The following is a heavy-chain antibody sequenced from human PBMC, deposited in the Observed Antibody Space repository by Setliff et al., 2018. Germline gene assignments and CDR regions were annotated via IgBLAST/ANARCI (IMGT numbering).Heavy chain of an antibody. Sequence: PSETLSLTCTVSGGSISSSSYYWGWIRQPPGKGLEWIGSIYYSGSTYYNPSLKSRVTISVDTSKNQFSLKLSSVTAADTAVYYCARVTMIVLSRRAFEIWGQGTMVTVSS. CDR3: ARVTMIVLSRRAFEI. V-gene: IGHV4-39*07. CDR1: GGSISSSSYY. D-gene: IGHD3-22*01. J-gene: IGHJ3*02. CDR2: IYYSGST.